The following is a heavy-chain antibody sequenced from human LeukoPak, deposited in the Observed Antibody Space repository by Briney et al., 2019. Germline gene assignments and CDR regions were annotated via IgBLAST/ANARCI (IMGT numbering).Heavy chain of an antibody. CDR1: GFTFSSYA. CDR3: TKARVRRGYTYGYDYSMDV. CDR2: ISGSGDST. D-gene: IGHD5-18*01. J-gene: IGHJ6*02. V-gene: IGHV3-23*01. Sequence: GSLRLSCAASGFTFSSYATSWVRQAPGKGLEWVSGISGSGDSTYYADSVKGRFTISRDNSKNTLYLQMNSLRVEDTAVYYCTKARVRRGYTYGYDYSMDVWGQGTTVTVSS.